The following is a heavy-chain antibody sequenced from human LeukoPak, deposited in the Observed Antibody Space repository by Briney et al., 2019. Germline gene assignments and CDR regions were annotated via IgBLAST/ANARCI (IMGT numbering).Heavy chain of an antibody. CDR1: GYTFTNYH. CDR3: ARPTSMTASGYDY. D-gene: IGHD2-21*02. V-gene: IGHV1-8*03. J-gene: IGHJ4*02. CDR2: INPDTGDK. Sequence: GASVKVSCKASGYTFTNYHINWVRQASGQGLEWMTWINPDTGDKGYARKCQDRVTITTDTSISTAYMELSSLSSEDTAVYFCARPTSMTASGYDYWGQGTLVTVSS.